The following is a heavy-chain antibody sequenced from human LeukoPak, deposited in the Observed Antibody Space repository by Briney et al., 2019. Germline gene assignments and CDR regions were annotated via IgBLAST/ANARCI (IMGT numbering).Heavy chain of an antibody. D-gene: IGHD6-19*01. V-gene: IGHV3-9*01. CDR3: AKASSGWYDIDY. Sequence: PGGSLRLSCAASGFTFDDYAMHWVRQAPGKGLEWVSGITWNRGSIGYADSVKGRFTVSRDNAKNSLYLQMNSLRAEDTALYYCAKASSGWYDIDYWGQGTLVTVSS. J-gene: IGHJ4*02. CDR2: ITWNRGSI. CDR1: GFTFDDYA.